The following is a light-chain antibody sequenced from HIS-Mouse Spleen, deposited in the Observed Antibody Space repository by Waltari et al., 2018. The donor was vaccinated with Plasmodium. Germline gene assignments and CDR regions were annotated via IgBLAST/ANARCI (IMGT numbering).Light chain of an antibody. CDR2: GAS. J-gene: IGKJ1*01. Sequence: EIVMTQSPATLSVSPGERATLSCRASQSVSSNLSWYQQKPGQAPMLLIYGASTRATGIPARCSGSGSVTEFTLTISSMQSEDFAVYYCQQYNNWPPWTFGQGTKVEIK. CDR3: QQYNNWPPWT. CDR1: QSVSSN. V-gene: IGKV3-15*01.